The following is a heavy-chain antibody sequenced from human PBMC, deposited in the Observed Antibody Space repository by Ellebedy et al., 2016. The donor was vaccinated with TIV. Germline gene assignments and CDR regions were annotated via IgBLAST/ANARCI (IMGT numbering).Heavy chain of an antibody. CDR3: ARDGPYFYGFDV. V-gene: IGHV4-31*03. CDR1: GDSVTNTDYY. CDR2: VDFSGST. J-gene: IGHJ6*02. Sequence: LRLXXTVSGDSVTNTDYYWNWIRQRPGKGLEWIGSVDFSGSTEYNPSLASRAVVSVDTSKNQFSLTVTSVTAADGAVYYCARDGPYFYGFDVWGQGTTVTVSS.